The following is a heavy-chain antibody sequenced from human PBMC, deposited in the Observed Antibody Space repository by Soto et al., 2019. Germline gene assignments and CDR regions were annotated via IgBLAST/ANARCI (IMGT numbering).Heavy chain of an antibody. D-gene: IGHD3-22*01. CDR3: ARLANYYDSSGYYPIDY. CDR2: IYYSGST. CDR1: GGSISSGGYY. V-gene: IGHV4-31*03. Sequence: SETLSLTCTVSGGSISSGGYYWSWIRQHPGKGLEWIGYIYYSGSTYYNPSLKSRVTISVDTSKNQFSLKLSSVTAADTAVYYCARLANYYDSSGYYPIDYWGQGTLVTVSS. J-gene: IGHJ4*02.